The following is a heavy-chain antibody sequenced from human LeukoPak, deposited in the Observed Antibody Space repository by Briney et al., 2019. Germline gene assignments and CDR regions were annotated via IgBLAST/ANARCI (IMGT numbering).Heavy chain of an antibody. CDR2: TYYRSKWYN. CDR3: ARDPMGYSSSSEAFDY. V-gene: IGHV6-1*01. Sequence: SQTLSLTCAISGDSVSSISAAWNWIRQSPSRGLEWLGRTYYRSKWYNDYAVSVKSRITINPDTSKNQFSLQLNSVTPEDTAVYYCARDPMGYSSSSEAFDYWGQGTLVTVSS. CDR1: GDSVSSISAA. J-gene: IGHJ4*02. D-gene: IGHD6-13*01.